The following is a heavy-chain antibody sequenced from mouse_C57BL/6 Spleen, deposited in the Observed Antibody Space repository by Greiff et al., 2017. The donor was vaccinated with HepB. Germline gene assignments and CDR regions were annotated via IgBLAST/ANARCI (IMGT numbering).Heavy chain of an antibody. Sequence: QVQLQQSGAELARPGASVKLSCKASGYTFTSYGISWVKQRTGQGLEWIGEIYPRSGNTYYNEKFKGKATLTAEKSSSTAYMELRSLTSEDSAVYFCARDDYDLYAMDYWGQGTSVTVSS. CDR3: ARDDYDLYAMDY. CDR2: IYPRSGNT. D-gene: IGHD2-4*01. CDR1: GYTFTSYG. V-gene: IGHV1-81*01. J-gene: IGHJ4*01.